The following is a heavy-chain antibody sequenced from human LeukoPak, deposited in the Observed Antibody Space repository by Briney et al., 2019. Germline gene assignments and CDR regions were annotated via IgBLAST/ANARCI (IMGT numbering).Heavy chain of an antibody. Sequence: GGSLRLSCAAXGFTFSSYWMSWVRQAPGKGLEWVAKIKHDGSEKYYVDSVKGRFTISRDNTKNSLYLQMNTLRAEDTAVYYCARGRPGGSRGYSYGTFDYWGQGTLVTVSS. D-gene: IGHD5-18*01. CDR1: GFTFSSYW. CDR2: IKHDGSEK. V-gene: IGHV3-7*01. CDR3: ARGRPGGSRGYSYGTFDY. J-gene: IGHJ4*02.